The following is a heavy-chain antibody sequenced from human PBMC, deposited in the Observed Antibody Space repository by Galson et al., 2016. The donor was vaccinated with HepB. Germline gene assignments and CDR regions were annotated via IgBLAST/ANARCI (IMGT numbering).Heavy chain of an antibody. Sequence: LRLSCAASGFTFSNYGMHWVRQAPGKGLEWVALIWYDGSKKYYAESVKGRLTISRDNSKDTLDLQMNSLRAEDTAVYYCARDGIPSPQDIGGRLPPPYYYGMDVWGQGTAVTVSS. V-gene: IGHV3-33*01. J-gene: IGHJ6*02. CDR3: ARDGIPSPQDIGGRLPPPYYYGMDV. CDR1: GFTFSNYG. D-gene: IGHD6-6*01. CDR2: IWYDGSKK.